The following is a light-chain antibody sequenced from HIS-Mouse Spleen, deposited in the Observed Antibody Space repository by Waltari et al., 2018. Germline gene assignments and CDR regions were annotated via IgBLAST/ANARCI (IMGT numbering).Light chain of an antibody. CDR2: KDS. CDR1: ALPKQL. V-gene: IGLV3-25*03. Sequence: SYELTQPPSVSVSPGQTARITCPGDALPKQLCYWYQQKPGQAPGLVIYKDSERHSGLPGRFSGSSSGTTVTLTISGVQAEDEADYYCQSADSSGTYRVFGGGTKLTVL. CDR3: QSADSSGTYRV. J-gene: IGLJ3*02.